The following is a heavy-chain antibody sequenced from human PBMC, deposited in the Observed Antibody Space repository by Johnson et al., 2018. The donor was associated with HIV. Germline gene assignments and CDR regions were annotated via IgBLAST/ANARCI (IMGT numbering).Heavy chain of an antibody. Sequence: VQLVESGGGLIHPGGSLRLSCAASGFIVSHNYMSWVRQAPGKGLEWVAVIWYDGSEKYYVDSVKGRFTISRDNAKNSLYLQMNSLRAEDTAIYYCAKGRYSSSWYLAGAFDIWGQGTMVTVSS. CDR1: GFIVSHNY. J-gene: IGHJ3*02. CDR2: IWYDGSEK. CDR3: AKGRYSSSWYLAGAFDI. D-gene: IGHD6-13*01. V-gene: IGHV3-7*03.